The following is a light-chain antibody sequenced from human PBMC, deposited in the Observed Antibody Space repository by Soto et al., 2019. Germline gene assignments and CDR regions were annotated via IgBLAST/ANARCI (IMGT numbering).Light chain of an antibody. Sequence: QSALTQPASVSGSPGQSITISCTGTSSDVGGFNYVSWYQQHPGQAPTLIIYDGSERPSGVSSRFSGSRSDNTASLTISGLQAEDEADYYCCSQAGGYTSILFGGGTKLTVL. J-gene: IGLJ2*01. CDR3: CSQAGGYTSIL. CDR2: DGS. V-gene: IGLV2-23*01. CDR1: SSDVGGFNY.